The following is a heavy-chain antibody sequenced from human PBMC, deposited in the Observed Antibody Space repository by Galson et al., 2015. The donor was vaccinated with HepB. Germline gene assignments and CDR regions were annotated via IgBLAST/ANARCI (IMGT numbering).Heavy chain of an antibody. J-gene: IGHJ2*01. CDR3: AGAYSSGWNWYFDL. Sequence: SLRLSCAASGFTVSNSYMNWVRQAPGKGLEWVSIIYGGGTTYYADSVKGRFTISRDNTKNMLFLQMNSLRAEDTAMYYCAGAYSSGWNWYFDLWGRGTLVTVSS. D-gene: IGHD6-19*01. V-gene: IGHV3-53*01. CDR1: GFTVSNSY. CDR2: IYGGGTT.